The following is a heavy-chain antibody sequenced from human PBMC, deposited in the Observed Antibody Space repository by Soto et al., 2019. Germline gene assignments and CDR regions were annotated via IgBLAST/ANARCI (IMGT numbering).Heavy chain of an antibody. CDR3: ERLVYGVAGYYFDY. CDR2: IYYSGST. D-gene: IGHD6-19*01. Sequence: SETLSLTCTVSGGSISSGGYYWSWIRQHPGKGLEWIGYIYYSGSTYYNPSLKSRVTISVDTSKNQFSLKLSSVTAADTAVYYCERLVYGVAGYYFDYWGQGTLVTVSS. J-gene: IGHJ4*02. CDR1: GGSISSGGYY. V-gene: IGHV4-31*03.